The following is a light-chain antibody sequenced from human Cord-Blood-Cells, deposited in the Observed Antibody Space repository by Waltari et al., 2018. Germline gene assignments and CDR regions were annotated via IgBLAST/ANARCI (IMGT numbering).Light chain of an antibody. V-gene: IGLV2-23*01. CDR3: CSYAGSSTWV. Sequence: QSALTPPASVSGSPGPSIATPCTGTSHDVGSDNLLSWYQQHPGKAPKLMIYEGSKRPSGVSNRFSGSKSGNTASLTISGLQAEDEADYYCCSYAGSSTWVFGRGTKLTVL. J-gene: IGLJ3*02. CDR2: EGS. CDR1: SHDVGSDNL.